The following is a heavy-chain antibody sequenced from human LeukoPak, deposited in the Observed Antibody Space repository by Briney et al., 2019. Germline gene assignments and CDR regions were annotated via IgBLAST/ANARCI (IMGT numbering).Heavy chain of an antibody. J-gene: IGHJ4*02. CDR1: GGSISSSNYF. D-gene: IGHD5-24*01. V-gene: IGHV4-39*01. CDR3: ARRRDGNYFDY. Sequence: KPAETLSLTCTVSGGSISSSNYFWGGIRQAPGKGLEWIGSIPYSGSTYYNPSLLSRVTMSIDTPKNQFSLKLSSATAADTAVYYCARRRDGNYFDYWGQGTPGTVCS. CDR2: IPYSGST.